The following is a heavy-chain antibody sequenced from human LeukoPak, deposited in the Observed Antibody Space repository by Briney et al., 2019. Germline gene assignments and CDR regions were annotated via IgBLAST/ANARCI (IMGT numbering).Heavy chain of an antibody. CDR1: GFTFGTYA. D-gene: IGHD3-10*01. Sequence: KTGGSLRLSCAASGFTFGTYAMNWVRQAPGKGLEWVSSISSSSSYIYYADSVKGRFTISRDNAKNSLYLQMNSLRAEDTAVYYCASFVGGSGSRDYWGQGTLVTVSS. J-gene: IGHJ4*02. CDR3: ASFVGGSGSRDY. CDR2: ISSSSSYI. V-gene: IGHV3-21*01.